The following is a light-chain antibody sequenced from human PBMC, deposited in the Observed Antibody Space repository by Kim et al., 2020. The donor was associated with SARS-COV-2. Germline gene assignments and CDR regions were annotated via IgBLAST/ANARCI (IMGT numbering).Light chain of an antibody. Sequence: DIQMTQSPSTLSASVGDRVTITCRASQTISSWLAWYQQKPGKAPKLLIFDASSLESGVPSRFSGSGSGTDFTLTINSLQPDDFATYYCQQYNSLWTFGQGTKVDIK. V-gene: IGKV1-5*01. CDR1: QTISSW. CDR3: QQYNSLWT. J-gene: IGKJ1*01. CDR2: DAS.